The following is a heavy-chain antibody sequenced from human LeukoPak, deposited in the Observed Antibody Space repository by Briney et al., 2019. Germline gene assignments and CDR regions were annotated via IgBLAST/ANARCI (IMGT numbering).Heavy chain of an antibody. V-gene: IGHV4-30-2*01. CDR1: GASVSSIGYS. CDR3: ARIIVPAAQSPIDY. D-gene: IGHD2-2*01. Sequence: SETLSLTCGVSGASVSSIGYSWRWLRQPPGRGLEWIGYIYQSGSASYNPSLQSRVTISIDKSKNQFSLKLTSVTAADTAVYYCARIIVPAAQSPIDYWGQGTLVTVSS. CDR2: IYQSGSA. J-gene: IGHJ4*02.